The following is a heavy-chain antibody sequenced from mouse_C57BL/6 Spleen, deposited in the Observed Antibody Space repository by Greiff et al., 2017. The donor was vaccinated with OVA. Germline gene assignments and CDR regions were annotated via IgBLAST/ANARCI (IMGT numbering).Heavy chain of an antibody. D-gene: IGHD1-1*01. CDR3: ARHEGAPYYYCSSPYAMDY. CDR2: FYPERGSI. J-gene: IGHJ4*01. Sequence: VKVVESGAELVKPGASVKLSCTASGYTFPEYTIHWVKQRSGQGLEWIGWFYPERGSIKYNEKFKDKATLTADKSSSTVYMELSRLTSEDSAVYFCARHEGAPYYYCSSPYAMDYWGQGTSVTVSS. CDR1: GYTFPEYT. V-gene: IGHV1-62-2*01.